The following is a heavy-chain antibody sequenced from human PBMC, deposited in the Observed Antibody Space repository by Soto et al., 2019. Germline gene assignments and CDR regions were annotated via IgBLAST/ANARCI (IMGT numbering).Heavy chain of an antibody. D-gene: IGHD2-2*01. J-gene: IGHJ6*03. CDR1: GFTFSSYA. Sequence: GGSLRLSCAASGFTFSSYAMSWVRQAPGKGLEWVSAISGSGGSTYYADSVKGRFTIPRDNSKNTLYLQMNSLRAEDTAVYYCARKGGLGVVVPAAMDYYYYYMDVWGKGTTVTVSS. CDR2: ISGSGGST. V-gene: IGHV3-23*01. CDR3: ARKGGLGVVVPAAMDYYYYYMDV.